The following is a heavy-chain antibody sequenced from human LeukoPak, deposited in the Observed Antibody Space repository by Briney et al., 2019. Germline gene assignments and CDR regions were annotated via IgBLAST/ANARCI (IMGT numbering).Heavy chain of an antibody. Sequence: GGSLRLSCAASGLTFDDHGMSWVRQAPGKGLQWVSAINWNGDSTSYADSVKGRFTISRDNAKNSLYLQMNSLRAEDTAVYYCARDGDTAMVGGYYYYMDVWGKGTTVTVSS. CDR2: INWNGDST. CDR1: GLTFDDHG. V-gene: IGHV3-20*04. D-gene: IGHD5-18*01. CDR3: ARDGDTAMVGGYYYYMDV. J-gene: IGHJ6*03.